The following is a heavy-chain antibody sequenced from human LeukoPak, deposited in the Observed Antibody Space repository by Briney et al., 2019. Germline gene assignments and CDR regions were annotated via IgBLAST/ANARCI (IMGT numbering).Heavy chain of an antibody. CDR2: ISAYNGYT. CDR1: GYTFTNYG. D-gene: IGHD3-22*01. CDR3: ATLPGGDSSGYYIDY. Sequence: ASVKVSCKASGYTFTNYGVSWVRQAPGQGLEWMGWISAYNGYTNYAQKFQFRVTMTTDTSTSTAYMELRSLTSDDTAVYYCATLPGGDSSGYYIDYWGQGTLVTVSS. J-gene: IGHJ4*02. V-gene: IGHV1-18*01.